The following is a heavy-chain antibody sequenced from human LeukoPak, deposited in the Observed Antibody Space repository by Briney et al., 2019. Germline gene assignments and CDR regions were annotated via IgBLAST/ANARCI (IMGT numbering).Heavy chain of an antibody. D-gene: IGHD3-22*01. J-gene: IGHJ4*02. CDR3: AQSSGYSYYFDY. CDR1: GFSFSNYA. Sequence: GGSLRLSCAASGFSFSNYAMNWVRQAPGKGLEWVSTISGSGGSTDYADSVKGRFTISRDNSKNTLNLQMNSLRAEDTAVYYCAQSSGYSYYFDYWGQGTLVTVSS. V-gene: IGHV3-23*01. CDR2: ISGSGGST.